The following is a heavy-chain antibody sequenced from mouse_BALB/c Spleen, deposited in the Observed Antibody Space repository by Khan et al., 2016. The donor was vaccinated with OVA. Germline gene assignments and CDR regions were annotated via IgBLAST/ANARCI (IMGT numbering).Heavy chain of an antibody. J-gene: IGHJ1*01. CDR2: MSSGSSTI. CDR1: GFTFSSFG. V-gene: IGHV5-17*02. D-gene: IGHD2-1*01. CDR3: ARSGGNFHWYCAV. Sequence: EVQLVESGGGLVQPGGSRKLSCAASGFTFSSFGMHWVRQAPKKGLEWVAYMSSGSSTIYYVDTVKGRFTISRDNPKNTLFLQMTSLRSEYTAMYYCARSGGNFHWYCAVWGAGTSVTVSS.